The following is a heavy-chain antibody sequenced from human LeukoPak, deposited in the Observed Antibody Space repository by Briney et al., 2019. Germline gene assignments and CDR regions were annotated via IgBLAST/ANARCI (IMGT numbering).Heavy chain of an antibody. CDR1: GFTFSSYW. CDR2: IKSDGST. D-gene: IGHD3-22*01. V-gene: IGHV3-74*01. CDR3: ARAPSEIGGYYPEYFRH. J-gene: IGHJ1*01. Sequence: GGSLRLSCAASGFTFSSYWMHWVRQAPGKGLVWVSRIKSDGSTRYADSVKGRFTISRDNAKNTVSPQMNSLRAEDTGVYYCARAPSEIGGYYPEYFRHWGQGTLVTVSP.